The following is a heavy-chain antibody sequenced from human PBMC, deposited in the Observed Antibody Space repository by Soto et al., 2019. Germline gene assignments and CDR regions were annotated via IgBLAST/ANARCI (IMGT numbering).Heavy chain of an antibody. CDR2: IIPIFGTA. CDR1: VGTFSSYA. V-gene: IGHV1-69*12. J-gene: IGHJ4*02. Sequence: QVQLVQSGAEVKKPGSSVKVSCKASVGTFSSYAISWVRQAPGQGLEWMGGIIPIFGTANYAQKFQGRVTITADESTSTAYMALSSLRSEDTAVYYCARLTEDCYKAPLMFDYWVQGTLVTVSS. CDR3: ARLTEDCYKAPLMFDY. D-gene: IGHD2-21*01.